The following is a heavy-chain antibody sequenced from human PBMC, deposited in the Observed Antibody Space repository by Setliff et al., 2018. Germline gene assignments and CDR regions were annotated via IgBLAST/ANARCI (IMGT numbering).Heavy chain of an antibody. CDR1: GYTFTNYG. CDR2: ISGYNGKT. CDR3: ASAEVVVAP. D-gene: IGHD2-15*01. Sequence: ASVKVSCKASGYTFTNYGVSWVRQAPGQGLEWMGWISGYNGKTNYAQKVQGRVSMTTHTSASTVYMELSRLRYEDTAIYYCASAEVVVAPWGQGTLVTVSS. J-gene: IGHJ4*02. V-gene: IGHV1-18*01.